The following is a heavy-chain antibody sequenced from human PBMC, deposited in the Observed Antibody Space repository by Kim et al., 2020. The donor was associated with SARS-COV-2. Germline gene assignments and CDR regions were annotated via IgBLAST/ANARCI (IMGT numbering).Heavy chain of an antibody. Sequence: SVKGRFTISRDNSKNTLYLQMNSLRAEDTAVYYCASIVVVPAATGGDFDYWGQGTLVTVSS. V-gene: IGHV3-30*01. J-gene: IGHJ4*02. CDR3: ASIVVVPAATGGDFDY. D-gene: IGHD2-2*01.